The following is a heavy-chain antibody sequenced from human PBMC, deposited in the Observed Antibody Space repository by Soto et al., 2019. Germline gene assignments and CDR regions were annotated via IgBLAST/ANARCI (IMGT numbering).Heavy chain of an antibody. CDR1: GGTFSSYA. J-gene: IGHJ6*02. CDR2: IIPIFGTA. V-gene: IGHV1-69*12. CDR3: ARVPMVRGAQDYYYYYGMDV. D-gene: IGHD3-10*01. Sequence: QVQLVQSGAEVKKPGSSVKVSCKAPGGTFSSYAISWVRQAHGQGLEWMGGIIPIFGTANYAQKFQGRVTITADESTSPAYMELSSLRPEDTAVYYCARVPMVRGAQDYYYYYGMDVWGQGTTVTVSS.